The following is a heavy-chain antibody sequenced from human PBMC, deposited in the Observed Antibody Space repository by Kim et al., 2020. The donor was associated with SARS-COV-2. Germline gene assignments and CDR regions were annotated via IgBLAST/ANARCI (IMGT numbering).Heavy chain of an antibody. CDR1: GGSISSYY. J-gene: IGHJ4*02. CDR2: IYYSGSA. V-gene: IGHV4-59*13. CDR3: ARDRSEFDY. D-gene: IGHD6-19*01. Sequence: SETLSLTCTVSGGSISSYYWNWIRQPPGKGLEWMGFIYYSGSADYNPSLKSRLTISVDTSTNQFPLKLSSVTAADTAVYYCARDRSEFDYWGQGTLVTVSS.